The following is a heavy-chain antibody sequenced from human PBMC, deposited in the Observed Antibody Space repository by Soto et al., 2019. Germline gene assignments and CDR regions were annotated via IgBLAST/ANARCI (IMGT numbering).Heavy chain of an antibody. V-gene: IGHV3-7*05. D-gene: IGHD2-2*01. CDR1: GFTFSNYW. CDR2: IRQDGSGE. Sequence: EVHLVESGGGLVQPGGSLRLSCSVSGFTFSNYWMNWVRQAPGKGLEWVANIRQDGSGENYVDSAKGRFIISRDNANNLLYLQMNSLRVEDTAIYYCARVRRDGNTGYAMDVWGLGTTVSVSS. CDR3: ARVRRDGNTGYAMDV. J-gene: IGHJ6*02.